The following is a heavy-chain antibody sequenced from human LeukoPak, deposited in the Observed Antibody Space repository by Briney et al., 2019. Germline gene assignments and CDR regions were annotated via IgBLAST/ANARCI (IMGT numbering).Heavy chain of an antibody. J-gene: IGHJ4*02. CDR1: GFTVSSNY. D-gene: IGHD2-2*01. CDR3: ARGSSRLSFDY. Sequence: GGSLRLSCAASGFTVSSNYMSWVRQAPGKGLEWVSVIYSGGSTYYADSVKGRFTISRDNSKSTLYLQMNSLRAEDTAVYYCARGSSRLSFDYWGQGTLVTVSS. CDR2: IYSGGST. V-gene: IGHV3-53*01.